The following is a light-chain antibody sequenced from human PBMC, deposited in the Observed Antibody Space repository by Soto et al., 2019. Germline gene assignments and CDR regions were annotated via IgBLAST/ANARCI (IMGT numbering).Light chain of an antibody. CDR1: SGHYTYA. J-gene: IGLJ2*01. Sequence: QLVLTQSPSVSASLGASVKLTCTLSSGHYTYAIAWHQQQPEKGPRYLMRLNSDGSHNKGDGIPDRFSGSSSGAERYLTISSLQSEDEADYYCQTWGTGIQVFGGGTKLTVL. CDR2: LNSDGSH. CDR3: QTWGTGIQV. V-gene: IGLV4-69*01.